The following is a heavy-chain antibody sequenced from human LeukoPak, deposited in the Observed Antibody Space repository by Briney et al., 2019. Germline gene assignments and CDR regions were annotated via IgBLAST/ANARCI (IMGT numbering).Heavy chain of an antibody. Sequence: SETLSLTCTVSGGSISSGDYYWSWIRQPPGKGLEWIGYIYYSGSTYYNPSLKSRVTISVDTSKNQFSLKLSSVTAADTAVYYCARERSYYYDSSGGDYWGQGTLVTVSS. CDR3: ARERSYYYDSSGGDY. V-gene: IGHV4-30-4*08. CDR2: IYYSGST. D-gene: IGHD3-22*01. CDR1: GGSISSGDYY. J-gene: IGHJ4*02.